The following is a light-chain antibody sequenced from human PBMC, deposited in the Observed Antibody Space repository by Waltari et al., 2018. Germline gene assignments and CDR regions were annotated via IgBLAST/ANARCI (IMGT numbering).Light chain of an antibody. J-gene: IGKJ2*01. V-gene: IGKV4-1*01. CDR1: QSVLYSPNNNNY. Sequence: DIVMTQSPDSLTVSLGERATINCKSSQSVLYSPNNNNYLAWYQQKPGQAPKLHIYRASTRDSEVPVGFSGSGSGTDFTLTISSLQAEDVAVYYCQQYYSTPNTFGQGTKLEIK. CDR3: QQYYSTPNT. CDR2: RAS.